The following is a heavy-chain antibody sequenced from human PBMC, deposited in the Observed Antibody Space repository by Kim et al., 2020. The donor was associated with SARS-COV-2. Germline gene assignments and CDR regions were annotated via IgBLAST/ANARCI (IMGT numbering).Heavy chain of an antibody. Sequence: ASVKVSCKASGYTFHTYAMYWMRQAPGQRLEWMGWVDGGNGNTKSSQNFQGRVTITRDRSATTAYLELSSLRSEDTAVYFCAREETDSYGYRAFDFWGHGTPVTVSS. CDR2: VDGGNGNT. CDR1: GYTFHTYA. D-gene: IGHD5-18*01. CDR3: AREETDSYGYRAFDF. J-gene: IGHJ4*01. V-gene: IGHV1-3*01.